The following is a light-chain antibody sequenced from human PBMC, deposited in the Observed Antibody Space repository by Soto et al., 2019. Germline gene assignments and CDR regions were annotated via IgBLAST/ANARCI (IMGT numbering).Light chain of an antibody. CDR2: GAS. Sequence: IQMTQSPSSLSGSVGDRVTITCRASQSISTHLKWYQQKPGKAPNLLIYGASSLHVGVAARFSASGSGTDCTLTISNLQPEYFATYHCQQSYSTPRTVGQGTKLEIK. CDR1: QSISTH. J-gene: IGKJ2*01. CDR3: QQSYSTPRT. V-gene: IGKV1-39*01.